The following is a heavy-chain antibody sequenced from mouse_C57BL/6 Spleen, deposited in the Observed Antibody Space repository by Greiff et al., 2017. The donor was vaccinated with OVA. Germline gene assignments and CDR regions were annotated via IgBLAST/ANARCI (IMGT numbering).Heavy chain of an antibody. J-gene: IGHJ1*03. V-gene: IGHV1-55*01. CDR1: GYTFTSYW. CDR3: ALTGTDYWYFDV. CDR2: IYPGSGST. Sequence: VNVVESGAELVKPGASVKMSCKASGYTFTSYWITWVKQRPGQGLEWIGDIYPGSGSTNYNEKFKSKATLTVDTSSSTAYMQLSSLTSEDSAVYYCALTGTDYWYFDVWGTGTTVTVSS. D-gene: IGHD4-1*01.